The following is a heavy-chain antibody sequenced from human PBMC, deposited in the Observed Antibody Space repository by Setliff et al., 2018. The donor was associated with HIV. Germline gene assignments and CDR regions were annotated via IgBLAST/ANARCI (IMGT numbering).Heavy chain of an antibody. CDR2: ISGSGGST. J-gene: IGHJ6*02. CDR1: GFRFRGHA. CDR3: AKTLTTLYPPHDYYFAMDV. V-gene: IGHV3-23*01. Sequence: GGSLRLSCVASGFRFRGHAMNWVRQAPGKGLEWVSAISGSGGSTYYADSLKGRFTISRDNSKNTLYLQMNSLRAEDTAVYYCAKTLTTLYPPHDYYFAMDVWGQGTTVTVSS. D-gene: IGHD4-17*01.